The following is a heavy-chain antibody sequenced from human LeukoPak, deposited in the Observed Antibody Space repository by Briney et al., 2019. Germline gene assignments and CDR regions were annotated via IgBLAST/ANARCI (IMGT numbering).Heavy chain of an antibody. J-gene: IGHJ4*02. D-gene: IGHD5-12*01. V-gene: IGHV3-20*04. CDR1: GFTFSSYS. Sequence: GGSLRLSCAASGFTFSSYSMNWVRQAPGKGLEWVSGINWNGGNTGYVDSVKGRFTISRDNAKNSLYLQLNSLRAEDTALYYCARGGPGGYSYYYPVTDYWGQGTLVTVSS. CDR2: INWNGGNT. CDR3: ARGGPGGYSYYYPVTDY.